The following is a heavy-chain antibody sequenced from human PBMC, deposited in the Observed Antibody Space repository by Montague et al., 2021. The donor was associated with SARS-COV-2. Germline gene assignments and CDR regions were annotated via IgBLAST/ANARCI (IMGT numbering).Heavy chain of an antibody. CDR2: IGPSGST. Sequence: SETLSLTCGVSGGSMSSYHWSWIRQPPGRGLEWIGEIGPSGSTNYNPSLKSRVTISLDTSKNQFSLKLTSVTAADTAVYYCARGLFDITMIVVVFNGASLYFDYWGQGTLVTVSS. J-gene: IGHJ4*02. V-gene: IGHV4-59*01. CDR3: ARGLFDITMIVVVFNGASLYFDY. D-gene: IGHD3-22*01. CDR1: GGSMSSYH.